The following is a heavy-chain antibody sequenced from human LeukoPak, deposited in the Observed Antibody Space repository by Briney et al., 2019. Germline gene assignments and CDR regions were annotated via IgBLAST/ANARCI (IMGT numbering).Heavy chain of an antibody. CDR2: IIPIFGTA. D-gene: IGHD2-15*01. J-gene: IGHJ4*02. Sequence: SVKVSCKASGGTFSSYAISWVRQAPGQGLEWMGRIIPIFGTANYAQNFQGRGTITTDESTSTAYMELRSLRSEDTGVYYCARGRYCSCGSCLLHYGDYEYWGQGTLVTVSS. V-gene: IGHV1-69*05. CDR1: GGTFSSYA. CDR3: ARGRYCSCGSCLLHYGDYEY.